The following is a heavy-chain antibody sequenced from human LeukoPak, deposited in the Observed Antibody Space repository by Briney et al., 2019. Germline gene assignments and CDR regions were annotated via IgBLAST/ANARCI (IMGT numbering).Heavy chain of an antibody. CDR3: ATNRQIMILGVVIMPAFDI. V-gene: IGHV1-24*01. Sequence: ASVKVSCKVSGYTLTQLSVHWVRQAPGKGLEWMGGFDVEDGEIIYAQKFQGRVTMTEDTSTDTACMELSSLRPEDTAVYYCATNRQIMILGVVIMPAFDIWGQGTMVTVSS. D-gene: IGHD3-3*01. CDR2: FDVEDGEI. CDR1: GYTLTQLS. J-gene: IGHJ3*02.